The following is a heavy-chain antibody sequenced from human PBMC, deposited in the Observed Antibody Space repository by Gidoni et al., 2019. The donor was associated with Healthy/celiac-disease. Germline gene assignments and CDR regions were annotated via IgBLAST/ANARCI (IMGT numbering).Heavy chain of an antibody. V-gene: IGHV3-11*01. CDR1: GFTFSDYY. D-gene: IGHD2-2*01. J-gene: IGHJ5*02. CDR2: ISSSGSTI. CDR3: ARDRDCSSTSCYRFRWFDP. Sequence: QVQLVESGGGLVKPGGSLRLPCAASGFTFSDYYMRWIRQAPGKGLEWVSYISSSGSTIYYADSVKGRFTISRDNAKNSLYLQMNSLRAEDTAVYYCARDRDCSSTSCYRFRWFDPWGQGTLVTVSS.